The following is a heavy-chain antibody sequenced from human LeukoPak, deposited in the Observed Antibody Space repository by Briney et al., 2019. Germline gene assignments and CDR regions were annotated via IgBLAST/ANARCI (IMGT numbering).Heavy chain of an antibody. CDR2: INHSGST. D-gene: IGHD6-13*01. V-gene: IGHV4-34*01. J-gene: IGHJ4*02. CDR1: GGSFSGYY. CDR3: ARLETAASSFDY. Sequence: SETLSLTCAVYGGSFSGYYWSWIRQPPGKGLEWIGEINHSGSTYYNPSLKSRVTISVDTSKNQFSLKLSSVTAADTAVYYCARLETAASSFDYWGQGTLVTVSS.